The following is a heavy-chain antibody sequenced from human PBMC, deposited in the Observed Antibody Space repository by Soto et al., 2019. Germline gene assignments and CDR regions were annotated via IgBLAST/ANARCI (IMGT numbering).Heavy chain of an antibody. V-gene: IGHV4-39*01. Sequence: SETLSLTCTVSGGSISSSSYYWGWIRQPPGKGLEWIGSIYYSGSTYYNPSLKSRVTISVDTSKNQFSLKLSSVTAADTAVYYCARSLKVDFWSGYSRFDPWGQGTLVTVSS. CDR3: ARSLKVDFWSGYSRFDP. CDR1: GGSISSSSYY. CDR2: IYYSGST. D-gene: IGHD3-3*01. J-gene: IGHJ5*02.